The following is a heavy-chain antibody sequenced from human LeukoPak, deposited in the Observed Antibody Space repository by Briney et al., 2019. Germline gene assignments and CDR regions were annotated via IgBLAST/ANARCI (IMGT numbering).Heavy chain of an antibody. Sequence: ASVKVSCKASGGTFSSYAISWVRQAPGQGLEWMGGIIPIFGTANYAQKFQGRVTITADESTSTAYMELSSLRSEDTAVYYCARAPTEYYDFWSGYAVSRDAFDIWGQGTMVTVSS. J-gene: IGHJ3*02. CDR2: IIPIFGTA. CDR3: ARAPTEYYDFWSGYAVSRDAFDI. CDR1: GGTFSSYA. V-gene: IGHV1-69*13. D-gene: IGHD3-3*01.